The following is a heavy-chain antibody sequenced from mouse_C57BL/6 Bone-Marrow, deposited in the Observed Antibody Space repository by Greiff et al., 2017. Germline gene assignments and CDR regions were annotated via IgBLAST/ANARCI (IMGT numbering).Heavy chain of an antibody. Sequence: QVQLKESGAELVKPGASVKISCKASGYAFSSYWMNWVKQRPGKGLEWIGQIYPGDGDTNYNGKFKGKATLTADKSSSPAYMQLSSLTSEDSAVYFCARSASRRDWYFDVWGTGTTVTVSS. J-gene: IGHJ1*03. D-gene: IGHD1-2*01. V-gene: IGHV1-80*01. CDR1: GYAFSSYW. CDR3: ARSASRRDWYFDV. CDR2: IYPGDGDT.